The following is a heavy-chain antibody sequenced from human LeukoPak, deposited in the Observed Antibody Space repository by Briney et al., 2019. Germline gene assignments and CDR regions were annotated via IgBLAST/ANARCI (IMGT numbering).Heavy chain of an antibody. CDR3: VCGSGYFFDY. D-gene: IGHD1-14*01. V-gene: IGHV4-39*01. J-gene: IGHJ4*02. Sequence: PSETLSLTCTVSGASIRRNNYYWGWIRQPPGKGLEWIGTIYSSVSTYYNPSLKSRVTISLDTSKNQFSLKLTSVTAADTAVFYCVCGSGYFFDYWGQGTLVTVSS. CDR2: IYSSVST. CDR1: GASIRRNNYY.